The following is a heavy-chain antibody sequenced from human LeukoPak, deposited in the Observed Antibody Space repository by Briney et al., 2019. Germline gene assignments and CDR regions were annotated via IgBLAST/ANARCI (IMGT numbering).Heavy chain of an antibody. CDR1: GYTLTELS. Sequence: GASVKVSCKVSGYTLTELSMHWVRQAPGKGLEWMGGFDPEDGETIYAQKFQGRVTMTEDTSTDTAYTELSSLRSEDTAVYYCATLYGDYVADAFDIWGQGTMVTVSS. D-gene: IGHD4-17*01. CDR3: ATLYGDYVADAFDI. CDR2: FDPEDGET. J-gene: IGHJ3*02. V-gene: IGHV1-24*01.